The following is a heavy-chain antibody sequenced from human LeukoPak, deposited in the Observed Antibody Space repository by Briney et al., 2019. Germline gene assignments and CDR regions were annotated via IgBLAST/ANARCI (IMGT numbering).Heavy chain of an antibody. Sequence: GGSLRLSCAASGFTFGSYSMNWVRQAPGKGLEWVSSISSSSSYIYYADSVKGRFTISRDNAKNSLYLQMNSLRAEDTAVYHCARGSSGSDYWGQGTLVTVSS. V-gene: IGHV3-21*01. J-gene: IGHJ4*02. CDR3: ARGSSGSDY. CDR1: GFTFGSYS. CDR2: ISSSSSYI. D-gene: IGHD3-22*01.